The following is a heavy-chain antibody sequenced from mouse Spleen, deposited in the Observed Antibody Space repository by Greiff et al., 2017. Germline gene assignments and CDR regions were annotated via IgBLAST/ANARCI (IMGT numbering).Heavy chain of an antibody. D-gene: IGHD1-1*01. J-gene: IGHJ4*01. Sequence: EVQLVESEGGLVQPGSSMKLSCTASGFTFSDYYMAWVRQVPEKGLEWVANINYDGSSTYYLDSLKSRFIISRDNAKNILYLQMSSLKSEDTATYYCARDLLRYYAMDYWGQGTSVTVSS. CDR3: ARDLLRYYAMDY. V-gene: IGHV5-16*01. CDR2: INYDGSST. CDR1: GFTFSDYY.